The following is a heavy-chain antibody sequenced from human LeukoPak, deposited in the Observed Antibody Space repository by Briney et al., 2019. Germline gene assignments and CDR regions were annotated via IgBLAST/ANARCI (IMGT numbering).Heavy chain of an antibody. CDR3: ARQYFRRKTYYYDSSGYSDY. D-gene: IGHD3-22*01. CDR1: GGSISSSSYY. CDR2: IYYSGST. V-gene: IGHV4-39*01. Sequence: SETLSLTCTVSGGSISSSSYYWGWIRQPPGKGLEWMGSIYYSGSTYYNPSLKSRVTISVDTSKNQLSLKLSSVTAADTAVYYCARQYFRRKTYYYDSSGYSDYWGQGTLVTVSS. J-gene: IGHJ4*02.